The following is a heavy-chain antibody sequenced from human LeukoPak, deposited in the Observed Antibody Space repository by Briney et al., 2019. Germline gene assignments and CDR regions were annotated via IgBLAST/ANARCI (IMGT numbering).Heavy chain of an antibody. CDR2: INHSGST. D-gene: IGHD3-16*01. V-gene: IGHV4-34*01. J-gene: IGHJ4*02. CDR1: GGSFSGYY. Sequence: SETLSLTCAVYGGSFSGYYWSWIRQPPGKGLEWIGEINHSGSTNYNPSLKSRVTISVDSSKNQFSLKLSSVTAADTAVYYCASHGLFDYVWGKWGQGTLVTVSS. CDR3: ASHGLFDYVWGK.